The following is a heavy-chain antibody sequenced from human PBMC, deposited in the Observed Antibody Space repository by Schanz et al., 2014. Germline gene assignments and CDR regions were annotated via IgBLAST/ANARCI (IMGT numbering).Heavy chain of an antibody. J-gene: IGHJ4*02. Sequence: VQLVESGGGLVKPGGSLRLSCAASGFPFSDYFMAWIRQAPGKGLEWVSAISGSGGSTYYADSVKGRFTISRDNSKNTLYLQMNSLRAEDTAVYYCARKVVATIGGYYDNWGQGTLVIVSS. D-gene: IGHD5-12*01. V-gene: IGHV3-23*04. CDR1: GFPFSDYF. CDR3: ARKVVATIGGYYDN. CDR2: ISGSGGST.